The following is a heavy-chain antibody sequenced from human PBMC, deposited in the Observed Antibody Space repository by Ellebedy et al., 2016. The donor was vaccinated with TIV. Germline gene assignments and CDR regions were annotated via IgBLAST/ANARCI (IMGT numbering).Heavy chain of an antibody. CDR3: ARGRGYSYDVCDI. J-gene: IGHJ3*02. Sequence: AASVKVSCKASGYTFTSYGISWVRQAPGQGLEWMGIINPNDDTKSYAQNFQGRVTVTRDTSTSTVYMELSSLRSEDTAVYYCARGRGYSYDVCDIWGQGTMVTVSS. CDR1: GYTFTSYG. CDR2: INPNDDTK. D-gene: IGHD5-18*01. V-gene: IGHV1-46*01.